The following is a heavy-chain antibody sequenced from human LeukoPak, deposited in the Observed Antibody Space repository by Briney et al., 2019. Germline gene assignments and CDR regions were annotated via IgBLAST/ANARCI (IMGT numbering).Heavy chain of an antibody. D-gene: IGHD5-18*01. CDR1: GFTFSSYA. V-gene: IGHV3-23*01. CDR3: AKDLRYSYGSTFDY. J-gene: IGHJ4*02. Sequence: PGGSLRLSCAASGFTFSSYAMSWVRQAPGKGLEWVSAISGSGGSTYYADSVKGRFAISRDNSKNTLYLQMNSLRAEDTAVYYCAKDLRYSYGSTFDYWGQGTLVTVSS. CDR2: ISGSGGST.